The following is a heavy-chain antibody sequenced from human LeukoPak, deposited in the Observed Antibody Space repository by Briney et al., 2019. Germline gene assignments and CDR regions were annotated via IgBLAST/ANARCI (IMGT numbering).Heavy chain of an antibody. Sequence: GESLKISCKASGYSFTSYWSGWVRQMPGKGLEWMGIIYPGDSDTRYTPSFQRQVTISADTSISTAYLQWSSLKASDTAMYYCARPGATAAAGTWAYWGQGTLVTVSS. D-gene: IGHD6-13*01. V-gene: IGHV5-51*03. CDR2: IYPGDSDT. CDR3: ARPGATAAAGTWAY. J-gene: IGHJ4*02. CDR1: GYSFTSYW.